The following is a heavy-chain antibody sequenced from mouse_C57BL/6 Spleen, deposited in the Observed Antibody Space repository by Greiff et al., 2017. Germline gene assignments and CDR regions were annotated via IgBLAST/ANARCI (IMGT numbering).Heavy chain of an antibody. Sequence: VQLQQSGPELVKPGASVKISCKASGYTFTDYYMNWVKQSHGKSLEWIGDINPNNGGTSYNQKFKGKATLTVDKSSSTAYMELRSLTSEDSAVYYCARSGITTVVATPMDYWGQGTSVTVSS. J-gene: IGHJ4*01. V-gene: IGHV1-26*01. CDR3: ARSGITTVVATPMDY. D-gene: IGHD1-1*01. CDR2: INPNNGGT. CDR1: GYTFTDYY.